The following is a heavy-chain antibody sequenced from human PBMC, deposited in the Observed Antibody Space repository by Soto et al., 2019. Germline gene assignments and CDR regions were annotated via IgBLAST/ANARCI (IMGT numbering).Heavy chain of an antibody. Sequence: SETLSLTCTVSGGSISSYYWSWIRQPPGKGLEWIGYIYYSGSTNYNPSLKSRVTISVDTSKNQFSLKLSSVTAADTAVYYRGRAYCGNCFDFWGQGTMVSVSS. D-gene: IGHD2-15*01. J-gene: IGHJ4*02. CDR3: GRAYCGNCFDF. CDR2: IYYSGST. CDR1: GGSISSYY. V-gene: IGHV4-59*01.